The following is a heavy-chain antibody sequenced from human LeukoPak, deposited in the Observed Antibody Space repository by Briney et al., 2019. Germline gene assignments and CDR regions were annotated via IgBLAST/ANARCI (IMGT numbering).Heavy chain of an antibody. V-gene: IGHV3-21*04. Sequence: KIGGSLRLSCAASGFTFSSYSMNWVRQAPGKGLEWVSSISSSSSYIYYADSVKGRFTISRDNAKNSLYLQMNSLRPEDTALYYCAEVVVAASYYYYYYYMDVWGKGTTVTVSS. CDR1: GFTFSSYS. CDR3: AEVVVAASYYYYYYYMDV. J-gene: IGHJ6*03. CDR2: ISSSSSYI. D-gene: IGHD2-15*01.